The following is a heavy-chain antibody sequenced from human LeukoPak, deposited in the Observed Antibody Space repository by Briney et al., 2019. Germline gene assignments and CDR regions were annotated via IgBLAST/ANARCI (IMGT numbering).Heavy chain of an antibody. J-gene: IGHJ5*02. CDR1: GGSFSGHY. V-gene: IGHV4-34*01. Sequence: SETLSLTCAASGGSFSGHYWSWIRQPPGEGLEWIGEINDSGSTKYNPSLKSRVTISADTSKNQFSLKLSSVTAAGTAVYYCAKNNWFDPWGQGTLVTVSS. CDR3: AKNNWFDP. CDR2: INDSGST.